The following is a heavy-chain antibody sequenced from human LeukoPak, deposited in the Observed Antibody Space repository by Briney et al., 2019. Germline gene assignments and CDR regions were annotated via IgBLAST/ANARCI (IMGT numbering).Heavy chain of an antibody. CDR2: MFYRGCT. CDR3: ARQGGWGGAASLIEF. V-gene: IGHV4-39*01. J-gene: IGHJ4*02. D-gene: IGHD1-26*01. CDR1: GVSISTSTNY. Sequence: PSETLSLTCSVSGVSISTSTNYWAWIRQPPGKGLEWIGSMFYRGCTYYNPSLRSRVTISVDTSKNQFPLKLSSVTASNTAIFYCARQGGWGGAASLIEFWGQGTLVTASS.